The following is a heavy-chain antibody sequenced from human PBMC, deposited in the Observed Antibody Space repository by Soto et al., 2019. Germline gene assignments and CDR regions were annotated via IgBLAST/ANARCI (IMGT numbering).Heavy chain of an antibody. CDR2: ITYSDAYT. J-gene: IGHJ5*01. D-gene: IGHD6-19*01. CDR1: GFTFSNYA. Sequence: DVQLLQSGGGLVQPGGSLRLSCVASGFTFSNYAMTWVRQAPGKGLEWVSGITYSDAYTYYAESVKGRFTISRDNSKNTMYLQMNSLRDEDTAVYYGAKNATSGWYDSWGQGTMVTVSS. V-gene: IGHV3-23*01. CDR3: AKNATSGWYDS.